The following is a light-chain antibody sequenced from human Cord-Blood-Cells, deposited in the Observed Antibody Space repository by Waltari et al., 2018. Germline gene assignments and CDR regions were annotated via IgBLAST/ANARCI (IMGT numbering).Light chain of an antibody. CDR2: EVS. J-gene: IGLJ2*01. Sequence: QSALTQPASVSGSPGQSITISCTGTSSDAGGYNYVSWYQQHPGNAPKLIIYEVSNRPSGVSNRFSGSKSGNTASLTISGLQAEDEADYYCSSYTSSSTLVFGGGTKLTVL. CDR3: SSYTSSSTLV. CDR1: SSDAGGYNY. V-gene: IGLV2-14*01.